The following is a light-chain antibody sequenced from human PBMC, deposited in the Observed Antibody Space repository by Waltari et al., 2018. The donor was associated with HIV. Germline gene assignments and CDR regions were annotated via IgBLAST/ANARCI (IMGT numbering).Light chain of an antibody. J-gene: IGLJ2*01. CDR2: DVS. Sequence: QSALTQPRSVSGSPGQSVTISCTGTSSDVGGYNYVSWYQQHPGKAPKLMIYDVSTRPSGVPDRFSGSKSGNTASLTISGLQAADEADYYCCSYAGSYTSPVVFGGGTKLTVL. V-gene: IGLV2-11*01. CDR1: SSDVGGYNY. CDR3: CSYAGSYTSPVV.